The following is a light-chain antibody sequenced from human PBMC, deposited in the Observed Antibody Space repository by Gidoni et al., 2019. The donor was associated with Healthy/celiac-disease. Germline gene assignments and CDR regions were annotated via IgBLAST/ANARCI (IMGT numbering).Light chain of an antibody. Sequence: SYELTQPPSVSVSPGQTASITCSGDKLGDKYACWYQQKPGQSPVLVIYQDSKRPSGIPERFSGSNSGNTATLTISGTQAMDEADYYCQAWDSSTLHVFGTGTKVTDL. J-gene: IGLJ1*01. V-gene: IGLV3-1*01. CDR1: KLGDKY. CDR2: QDS. CDR3: QAWDSSTLHV.